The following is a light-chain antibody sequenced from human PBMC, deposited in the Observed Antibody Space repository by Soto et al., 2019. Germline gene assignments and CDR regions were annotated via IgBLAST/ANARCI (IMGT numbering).Light chain of an antibody. J-gene: IGKJ1*01. CDR2: AAS. V-gene: IGKV3-15*01. CDR3: QQYNNWPT. Sequence: EIVLTQSPATLSLSPGERATLSCRASQSVISGYLAWYQQKRGQAPRLLIYAASSRATGIPARFSGSGSGTEFTLTINSLQSEDFAVYFCQQYNNWPTFGQGTKVDIK. CDR1: QSVISGY.